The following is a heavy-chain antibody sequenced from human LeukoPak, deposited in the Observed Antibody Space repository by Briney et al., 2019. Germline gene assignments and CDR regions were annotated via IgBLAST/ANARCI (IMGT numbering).Heavy chain of an antibody. D-gene: IGHD3-22*01. J-gene: IGHJ5*02. Sequence: SETLSLTCTVSGGSISSSSYSWGWIRQPPGKGLEWIGYIYYSGSTNYNPSLKSRVTISVDTSKNQFSLKLSSVTAADTAVYYCAREITMIVVPYSPLNPLNNWFDPWGQGTLVTVSS. CDR1: GGSISSSSYS. CDR3: AREITMIVVPYSPLNPLNNWFDP. V-gene: IGHV4-61*01. CDR2: IYYSGST.